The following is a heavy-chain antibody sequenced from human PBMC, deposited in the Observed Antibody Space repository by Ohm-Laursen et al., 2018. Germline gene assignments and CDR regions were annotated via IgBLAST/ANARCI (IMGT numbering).Heavy chain of an antibody. Sequence: ASVKVSCKASGYTFTSYDINWVRQATGQGLEWMGWMNPSSGGTNHAQKFRGRVTMTSDTSISTAYMELYGLTSEDTAAYYCARAVRNQLVSDYWGQGTLVTVSS. V-gene: IGHV1-8*01. CDR2: MNPSSGGT. CDR3: ARAVRNQLVSDY. CDR1: GYTFTSYD. J-gene: IGHJ4*02. D-gene: IGHD1-1*01.